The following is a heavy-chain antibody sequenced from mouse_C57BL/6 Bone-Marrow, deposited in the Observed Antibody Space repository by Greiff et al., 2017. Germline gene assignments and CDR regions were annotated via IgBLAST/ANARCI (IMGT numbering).Heavy chain of an antibody. D-gene: IGHD1-1*01. J-gene: IGHJ4*01. V-gene: IGHV2-6-1*01. Sequence: VMLVESGPGLVAPSQSLSITCTVSGFSLTSYGVHWVRQPPGKGLEWLVVIWSDGSTTYNSALKSRLSISKDNSKSQVFLEMNSLQTDDTAMYYCARHDYYGSSYAMDYWGQGTSVTVSS. CDR1: GFSLTSYG. CDR3: ARHDYYGSSYAMDY. CDR2: IWSDGST.